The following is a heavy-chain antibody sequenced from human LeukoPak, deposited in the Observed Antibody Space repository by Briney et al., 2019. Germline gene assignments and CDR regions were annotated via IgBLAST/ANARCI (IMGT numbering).Heavy chain of an antibody. Sequence: ASVKVSCKASGYTFTSYGISWVRQAPGQGLEWIGWINAYNGNTNHAQKFQGRVTMTTDTSASTVYMELRSLRSDDTAVYYCARDYDSWSSSYWGQGTLVTVSS. CDR1: GYTFTSYG. V-gene: IGHV1-18*01. CDR2: INAYNGNT. J-gene: IGHJ4*02. CDR3: ARDYDSWSSSY. D-gene: IGHD3-3*01.